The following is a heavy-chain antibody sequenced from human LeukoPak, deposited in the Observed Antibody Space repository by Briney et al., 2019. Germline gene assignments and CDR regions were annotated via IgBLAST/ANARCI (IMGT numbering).Heavy chain of an antibody. CDR1: GYTFTSYG. CDR3: ARDKTIAAAGTWGCWFDP. J-gene: IGHJ5*02. CDR2: ISAYNGNT. V-gene: IGHV1-18*01. Sequence: ASVKVSCKASGYTFTSYGISWVRQAPGRGLEWMGWISAYNGNTNYAQKLQGRVTMTTDTSTSTAYMELRSLRSDDTAVYYCARDKTIAAAGTWGCWFDPWGQGTLVTVSS. D-gene: IGHD6-13*01.